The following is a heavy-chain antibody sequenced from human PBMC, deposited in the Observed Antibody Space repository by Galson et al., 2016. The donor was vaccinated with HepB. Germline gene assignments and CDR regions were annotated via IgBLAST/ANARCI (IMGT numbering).Heavy chain of an antibody. CDR1: GFTFSESY. Sequence: SLRLSCAASGFTFSESYMTWIRRAPGKGLEWVSSISSRGGSAIHYADSVKGRFTISRDNAKNSLFLQMNSLRAEDTAVYYCAKEHYFGSGSYFDNWGQGTLVTVSS. CDR2: ISSRGGSAI. D-gene: IGHD3-10*01. CDR3: AKEHYFGSGSYFDN. J-gene: IGHJ4*02. V-gene: IGHV3-11*01.